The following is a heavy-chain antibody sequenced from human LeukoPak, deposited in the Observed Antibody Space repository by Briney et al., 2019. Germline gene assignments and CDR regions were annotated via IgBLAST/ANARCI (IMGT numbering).Heavy chain of an antibody. CDR1: GGSFSGYY. CDR2: INHSGNT. Sequence: SETLSLTCAVYGGSFSGYYWSWIRQPPGKGPEWIGEINHSGNTNYNPSLKSRVTISLDTSKNQFSLKLNSVTAADTAVYYCARAQMSVDSSGYHGYFDYWGQGTLVTVSP. J-gene: IGHJ4*02. D-gene: IGHD3-22*01. CDR3: ARAQMSVDSSGYHGYFDY. V-gene: IGHV4-34*01.